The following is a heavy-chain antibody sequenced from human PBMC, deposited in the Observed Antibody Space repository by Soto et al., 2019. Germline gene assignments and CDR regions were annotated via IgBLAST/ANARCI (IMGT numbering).Heavy chain of an antibody. V-gene: IGHV4-59*01. D-gene: IGHD1-26*01. CDR1: DGSISSYY. Sequence: SDTLSLTCTVPDGSISSYYWSWIRQPPGKGLEWIGYIYGTGTTNYSPSLTNRVTISVDMSKNQFSLRLSSVTAADTAVYYCAGFSSGTYLFDLWGQGTPVT. CDR3: AGFSSGTYLFDL. J-gene: IGHJ5*02. CDR2: IYGTGTT.